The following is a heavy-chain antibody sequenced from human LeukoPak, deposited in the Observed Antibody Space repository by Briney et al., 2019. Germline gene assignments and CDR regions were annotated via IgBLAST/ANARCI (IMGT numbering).Heavy chain of an antibody. D-gene: IGHD3-22*01. CDR2: INPSGGST. CDR1: GYTFTSYF. Sequence: ASVKVSCKASGYTFTSYFMHWVRQAPGQGLEWKGIINPSGGSTSYAHKFQGRVTMTRDTSTSTVYMELSSLRSEDTAVYYCARVGNPTYYDSSGYYFDYWGQGTLVTVSS. CDR3: ARVGNPTYYDSSGYYFDY. J-gene: IGHJ4*02. V-gene: IGHV1-46*01.